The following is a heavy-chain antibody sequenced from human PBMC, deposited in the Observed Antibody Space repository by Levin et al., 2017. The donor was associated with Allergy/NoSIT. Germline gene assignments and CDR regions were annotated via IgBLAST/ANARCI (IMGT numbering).Heavy chain of an antibody. CDR1: GGSISGHY. CDR2: IYSGGTT. J-gene: IGHJ4*02. Sequence: PSETLSLTCTVSGGSISGHYWSWIRQSPGKGLVWIGYIYSGGTTNYNPSLKSRLFISEDTSKSQFSLKLSSVTAADTAVYYCARKRYIYAPFDYWGQGILVTVSS. V-gene: IGHV4-59*11. D-gene: IGHD5-18*01. CDR3: ARKRYIYAPFDY.